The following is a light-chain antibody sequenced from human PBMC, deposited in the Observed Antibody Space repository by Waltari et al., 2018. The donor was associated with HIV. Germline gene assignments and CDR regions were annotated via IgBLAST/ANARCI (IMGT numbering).Light chain of an antibody. CDR3: ASYTVNSTGV. CDR2: DVN. Sequence: QSALSQPASVSASPGQSVAISCSRRASDLGRYNYVTWYQQHPDRAPTLILFDVNNRPSGISDRFSGSKSGTTASLTISTVRTDDEADYYCASYTVNSTGVFGTGTKLSVL. J-gene: IGLJ1*01. V-gene: IGLV2-14*03. CDR1: ASDLGRYNY.